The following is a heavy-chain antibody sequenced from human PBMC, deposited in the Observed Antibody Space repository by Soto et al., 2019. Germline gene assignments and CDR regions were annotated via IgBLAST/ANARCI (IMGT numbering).Heavy chain of an antibody. D-gene: IGHD5-12*01. Sequence: QVQLVQSGAEVKEPGASVTVSCRASGDRFTDYYMHWVRQAPGQGLEWMGWINPNSGVTKYAQKFQGWVTMTRDTSIRTVYMQLSRLGFDDTAIYYCARGSGGATATLDYYYFYMDVWGTGTTVTVSS. CDR3: ARGSGGATATLDYYYFYMDV. CDR2: INPNSGVT. CDR1: GDRFTDYY. V-gene: IGHV1-2*04. J-gene: IGHJ6*03.